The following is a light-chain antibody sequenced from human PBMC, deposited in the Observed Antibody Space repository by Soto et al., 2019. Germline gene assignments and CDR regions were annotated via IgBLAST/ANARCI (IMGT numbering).Light chain of an antibody. V-gene: IGLV2-14*01. CDR1: SSDVGGYNY. CDR3: SSYTSSITLV. CDR2: DVN. J-gene: IGLJ2*01. Sequence: QSALTQPASVSGSPGQSITISCTGTSSDVGGYNYVSWYQQHPGKAPKLMIYDVNNRPSGVSNLFSGSKSGNTASLTISGLQAEDEGDYYCSSYTSSITLVFGGGTKLTVL.